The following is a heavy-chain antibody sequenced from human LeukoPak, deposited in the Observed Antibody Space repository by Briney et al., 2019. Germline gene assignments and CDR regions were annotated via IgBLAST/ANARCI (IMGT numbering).Heavy chain of an antibody. J-gene: IGHJ4*02. V-gene: IGHV3-48*03. CDR3: AREFGYYDFWSGYLPGYFDY. D-gene: IGHD3-3*01. Sequence: GGSLRLSCAASGFTFSSYEMNWVRQAPGKGLEWVSYISSSGSTIYYADSVKGRFTIPRDNAKNSLYLQMNSLRAEDTAVYYCAREFGYYDFWSGYLPGYFDYWGQGTLVTVSS. CDR1: GFTFSSYE. CDR2: ISSSGSTI.